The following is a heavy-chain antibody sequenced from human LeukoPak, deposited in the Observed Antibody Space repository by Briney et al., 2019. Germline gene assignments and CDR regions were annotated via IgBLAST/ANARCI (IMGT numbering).Heavy chain of an antibody. D-gene: IGHD3-10*01. CDR1: GFTFSSYA. Sequence: QPGGSLRFSCAASGFTFSSYAMSWVRQAPGKGLEWVANIKQDGSEKYYVDSVKGRFTISRDNAKNSLYLQMNSLRAEDTAVYYCATGVDYWGQGTLVTVSS. CDR3: ATGVDY. V-gene: IGHV3-7*01. J-gene: IGHJ4*02. CDR2: IKQDGSEK.